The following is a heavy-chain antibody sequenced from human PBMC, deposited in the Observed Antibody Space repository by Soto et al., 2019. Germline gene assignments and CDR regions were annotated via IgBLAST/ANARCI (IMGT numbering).Heavy chain of an antibody. CDR2: MNSNSGNT. J-gene: IGHJ4*02. CDR3: ERVVDLGAIDS. V-gene: IGHV1-8*01. D-gene: IGHD5-12*01. CDR1: GYTFTSYD. Sequence: QVQLVQAGAEVKKPGASVKGSCKASGYTFTSYDINLGRQATGQGLEWMGWMNSNSGNTGYAQKFQGRVTMTRNTALRIAYMHLSRLISEDPAVYHCERVVDLGAIDSWGQGPLVAVSS.